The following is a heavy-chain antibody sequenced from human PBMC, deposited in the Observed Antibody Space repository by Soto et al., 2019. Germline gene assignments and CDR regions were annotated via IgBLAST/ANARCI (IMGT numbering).Heavy chain of an antibody. CDR1: GCTFSSYR. Sequence: XGSLRLSCSASGCTFSSYRIHWVRQAPGKGLVWVSRINSDGSSTIYADSVKGRFTISRDNAKNTLYLQMNSLRAEDTAVYYCASRAAGSSYWGQGTLVTAPQ. D-gene: IGHD6-13*01. J-gene: IGHJ4*02. CDR2: INSDGSST. V-gene: IGHV3-74*01. CDR3: ASRAAGSSY.